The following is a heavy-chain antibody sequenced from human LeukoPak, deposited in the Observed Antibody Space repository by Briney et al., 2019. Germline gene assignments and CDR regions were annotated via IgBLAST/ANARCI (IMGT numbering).Heavy chain of an antibody. CDR1: GFTFSSYW. CDR3: AREGRVAAAGRSSYYYYYYMDV. CDR2: ISSSSSYI. Sequence: AGGSLRLSCAASGFTFSSYWMTWVRQAPGKGLEWVSSISSSSSYIYYADSVKGRFTISRDNAKNSLYLQMNSLRAEDTAVYYCAREGRVAAAGRSSYYYYYYMDVWGKGTTVTVSS. J-gene: IGHJ6*03. D-gene: IGHD6-13*01. V-gene: IGHV3-21*01.